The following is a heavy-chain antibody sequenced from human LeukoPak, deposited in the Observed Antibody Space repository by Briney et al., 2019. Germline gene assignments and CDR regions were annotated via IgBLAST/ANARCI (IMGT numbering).Heavy chain of an antibody. V-gene: IGHV3-48*01. CDR1: GFTFNTYT. CDR2: ISGSSGII. J-gene: IGHJ4*02. D-gene: IGHD3-3*01. CDR3: AKLYPYDFWSGYSSAFYFDY. Sequence: GGSLRLPCAASGFTFNTYTMNWVRQAPGKGLEWVSYISGSSGIIDYADSVRGRFTISRDNAKNSLYLQMNSLRAEDTAVYYCAKLYPYDFWSGYSSAFYFDYWGQGTLVTVSS.